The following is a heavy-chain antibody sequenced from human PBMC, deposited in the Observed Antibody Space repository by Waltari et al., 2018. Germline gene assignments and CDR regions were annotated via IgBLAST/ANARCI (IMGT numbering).Heavy chain of an antibody. CDR3: ARRSIQLRFGSGGDYYYYYYMDV. J-gene: IGHJ6*03. Sequence: QVQLQESGPGLVKPSETLSLTCAVSGYSISSGYYWGWIRQPPGKGLEWIGSIYHSGNTYYNPSLKSRVTISVDTSKNQFSLKLSSVTAADTAVYYCARRSIQLRFGSGGDYYYYYYMDVWGKGTTVTVSS. V-gene: IGHV4-38-2*01. CDR1: GYSISSGYY. CDR2: IYHSGNT. D-gene: IGHD5-18*01.